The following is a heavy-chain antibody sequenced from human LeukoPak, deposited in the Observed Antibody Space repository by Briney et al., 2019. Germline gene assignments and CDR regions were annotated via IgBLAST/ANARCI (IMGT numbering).Heavy chain of an antibody. J-gene: IGHJ3*02. Sequence: PSETLSLTCTVSGGSISSSSYYWGWIRQPPGKGLEWIGSIYHSGSTYYNPSLKSRVTISVDTSKSQFSLKLSSVTAADTAVYYCANYDSRKEAFDIWGQGTMVTVSS. D-gene: IGHD3-22*01. CDR1: GGSISSSSYY. CDR3: ANYDSRKEAFDI. CDR2: IYHSGST. V-gene: IGHV4-39*07.